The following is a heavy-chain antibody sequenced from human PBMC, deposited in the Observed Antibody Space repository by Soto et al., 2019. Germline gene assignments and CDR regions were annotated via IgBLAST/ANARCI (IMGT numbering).Heavy chain of an antibody. Sequence: ASVEVSCKASGYTFTGYYMHWVRQAPGQGLEWMGWINPNSGGTNYAQKFQGWVTMTRDTSISTAYMELSRLRSDDTAVYYCARVPIDGFNYYGMDVWGQGTTVTVSS. CDR1: GYTFTGYY. CDR2: INPNSGGT. V-gene: IGHV1-2*04. D-gene: IGHD1-26*01. CDR3: ARVPIDGFNYYGMDV. J-gene: IGHJ6*02.